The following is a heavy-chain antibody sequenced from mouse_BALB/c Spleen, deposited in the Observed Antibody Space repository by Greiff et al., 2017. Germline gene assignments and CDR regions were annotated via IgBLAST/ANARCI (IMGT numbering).Heavy chain of an antibody. V-gene: IGHV1-82*01. CDR2: IYPGDGDT. CDR1: GYAFSSSW. D-gene: IGHD2-14*01. CDR3: ARNYRYGYYAMDY. Sequence: QVQLQQSGPELVKPGASVKISCKASGYAFSSSWMNWVKQRPGQGLEWIGRIYPGDGDTNYNGKFKGKATLTADKSSSTAYMQLSSLTSVDSAVYFCARNYRYGYYAMDYWGQGTSVTVSS. J-gene: IGHJ4*01.